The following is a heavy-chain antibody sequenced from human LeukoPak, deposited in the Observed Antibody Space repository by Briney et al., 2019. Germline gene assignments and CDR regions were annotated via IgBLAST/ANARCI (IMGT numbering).Heavy chain of an antibody. CDR3: VRDFSGYWTFDF. Sequence: EASVKVSCKASGGTFSSYAISWVRQAPGQGLEWMGGIIPIFGTANYAQKFQGRATMTRDTSTSTVYLELSSLRSEDTAVYFCVRDFSGYWTFDFWGQGTLVTVSS. CDR2: IIPIFGTA. V-gene: IGHV1-69*05. CDR1: GGTFSSYA. J-gene: IGHJ4*02. D-gene: IGHD3-22*01.